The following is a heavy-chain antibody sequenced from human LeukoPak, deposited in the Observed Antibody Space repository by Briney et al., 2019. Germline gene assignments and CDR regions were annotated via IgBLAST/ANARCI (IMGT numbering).Heavy chain of an antibody. CDR3: ARLAARNYFDY. CDR1: GGSISSYY. D-gene: IGHD6-6*01. Sequence: PSETLSLTCTVSGGSISSYYWSWIRQPPGKGLEWIGYIYYSGSTNYNPSLKGRVTISVDTSKNQFSLKLSSVTAADTAVYYCARLAARNYFDYWGQGTLVTVSS. V-gene: IGHV4-59*01. CDR2: IYYSGST. J-gene: IGHJ4*02.